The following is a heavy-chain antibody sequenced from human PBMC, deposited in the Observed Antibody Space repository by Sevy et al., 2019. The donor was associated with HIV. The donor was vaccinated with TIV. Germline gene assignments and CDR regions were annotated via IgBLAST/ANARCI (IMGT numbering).Heavy chain of an antibody. CDR3: SSSVYGSGTYLNDY. CDR1: GYTFTGYY. V-gene: IGHV1-2*02. D-gene: IGHD3-10*01. CDR2: INPNGGGT. Sequence: ASVKVSCKASGYTFTGYYIHWVRQAPGQGLEWMGWINPNGGGTNYAQKFQGRVTMTGDTSISTAYMDLTRLRSDDTAGYYCSSSVYGSGTYLNDYWGQGTLVTVSS. J-gene: IGHJ4*02.